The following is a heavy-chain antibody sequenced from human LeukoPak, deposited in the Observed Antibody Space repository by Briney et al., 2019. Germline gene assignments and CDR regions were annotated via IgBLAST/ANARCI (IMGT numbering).Heavy chain of an antibody. Sequence: SETLSLTCTVSGGSISSCYWSWIRQPPGKGLEWIGYIYYSGSTNYNPSLKSRVTISVDTSKNQFSLKLSSVTAADTAVYYCARVGVAAAGTQYYFDYWGQGTLVTVSS. CDR3: ARVGVAAAGTQYYFDY. V-gene: IGHV4-59*01. CDR1: GGSISSCY. D-gene: IGHD6-13*01. CDR2: IYYSGST. J-gene: IGHJ4*02.